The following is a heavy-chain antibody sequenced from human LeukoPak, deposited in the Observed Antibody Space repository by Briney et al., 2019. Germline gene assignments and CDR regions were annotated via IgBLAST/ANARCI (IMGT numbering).Heavy chain of an antibody. V-gene: IGHV4-59*01. CDR2: FSYSGST. D-gene: IGHD1-26*01. CDR3: ARMYSGTSYYFDY. J-gene: IGHJ4*02. CDR1: GVSISTYY. Sequence: SETLSLTCSVSGVSISTYYWIWIRQPPAKGLERMGFFSYSGSTKYNPSLKSRVTMSVDTSKNQFSLKLNSVTAADTAVYYCARMYSGTSYYFDYWGQGTLVTVSS.